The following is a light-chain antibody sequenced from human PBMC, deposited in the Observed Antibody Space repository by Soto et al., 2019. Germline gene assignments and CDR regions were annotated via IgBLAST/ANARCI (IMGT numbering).Light chain of an antibody. CDR2: EVS. CDR1: SSDVGSYNL. V-gene: IGLV2-23*02. J-gene: IGLJ1*01. Sequence: QSARTQPASVSGSPGQAITISCTGTSSDVGSYNLVSWYQQHPAKAPKLMINEVSKRPSGVSNRFSGSKSGNTASLTISGLQAEDESDYYCCSYAGSSTYVFGTGTKVTVL. CDR3: CSYAGSSTYV.